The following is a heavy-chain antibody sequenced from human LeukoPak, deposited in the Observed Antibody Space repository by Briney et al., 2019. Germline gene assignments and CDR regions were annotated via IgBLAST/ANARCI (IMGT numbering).Heavy chain of an antibody. D-gene: IGHD4-17*01. Sequence: PSETLSLTCAVYGGSFSGYYWSWIRQPPGKGLEWIGEINHSGSTNYNPPLKSRVTISVDTSKNQFSLKLSSVTAADTAVYYCALTVSYAFDIWGQGTMVTVSS. CDR1: GGSFSGYY. J-gene: IGHJ3*02. CDR2: INHSGST. CDR3: ALTVSYAFDI. V-gene: IGHV4-34*01.